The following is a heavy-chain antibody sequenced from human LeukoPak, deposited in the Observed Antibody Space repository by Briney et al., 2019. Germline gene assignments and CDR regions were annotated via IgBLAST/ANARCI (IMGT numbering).Heavy chain of an antibody. V-gene: IGHV4-38-2*02. Sequence: PSETLSLTCTVSGNSISSSYYWGWIRQPPGKGLEWIGSIYYSGSTYYNPSLKSRVTISVDTSKNQFSLKLSSVTAADTAVYYCAREGGAARVFDYWGQGTLVTVSS. J-gene: IGHJ4*02. CDR3: AREGGAARVFDY. D-gene: IGHD6-6*01. CDR2: IYYSGST. CDR1: GNSISSSYY.